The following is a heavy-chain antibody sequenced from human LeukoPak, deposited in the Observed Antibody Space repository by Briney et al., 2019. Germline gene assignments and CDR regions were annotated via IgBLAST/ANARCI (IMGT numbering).Heavy chain of an antibody. Sequence: GGSLRLSCAASGFTFSSYAMSWVRQIPRKGLEWVSAINGVGDDTFYSDSAKGRFTMSRGNSKNTSYLQMNSLRVDDTAIYYCAKGGYTYAYGSWGQGTLVTVSS. J-gene: IGHJ5*02. D-gene: IGHD5-18*01. CDR2: INGVGDDT. CDR3: AKGGYTYAYGS. V-gene: IGHV3-23*01. CDR1: GFTFSSYA.